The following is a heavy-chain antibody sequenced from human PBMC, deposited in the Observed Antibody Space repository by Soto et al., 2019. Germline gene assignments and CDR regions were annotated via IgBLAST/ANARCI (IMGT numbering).Heavy chain of an antibody. CDR3: AREERESGGFDY. Sequence: PGGSLRLSCAGSGFIFRSYWMTWVRQAPGKGLEWVANIKQGGSEKHYVDSVKGRFTISRDDAKNSVYLQIDNLRAEDTALYYCAREERESGGFDYWGQGTQVTVSS. D-gene: IGHD2-15*01. CDR2: IKQGGSEK. V-gene: IGHV3-7*04. J-gene: IGHJ4*02. CDR1: GFIFRSYW.